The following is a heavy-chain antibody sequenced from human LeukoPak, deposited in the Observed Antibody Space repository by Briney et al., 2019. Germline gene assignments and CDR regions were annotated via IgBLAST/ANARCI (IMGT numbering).Heavy chain of an antibody. D-gene: IGHD3-22*01. CDR3: ARAAYYYDSSGYYPIPYAFDI. CDR2: IYHSGST. V-gene: IGHV4-30-2*01. CDR1: GGSISSGGYS. Sequence: PSQTLSLTCAVSGGSISSGGYSWSWIRQPPGKGLEWIGYIYHSGSTYYNPSLKSRVTISVDRSKNQFSLKLSSVTAADTAVYYCARAAYYYDSSGYYPIPYAFDIWGQGTMVTVSS. J-gene: IGHJ3*02.